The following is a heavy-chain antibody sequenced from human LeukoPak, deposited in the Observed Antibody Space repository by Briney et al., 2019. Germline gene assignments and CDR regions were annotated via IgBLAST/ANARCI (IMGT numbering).Heavy chain of an antibody. Sequence: AAVKVSCKASGYTFTGYYMHWVRQAPAQGLEWMGWINPNSGGTKYAQKFQGRVTMTRDTSISTAYMELSRLRPDDAAVYYWAGGTIRRRVNTGIDTFDFWGQGTMVTVSS. CDR3: AGGTIRRRVNTGIDTFDF. CDR1: GYTFTGYY. CDR2: INPNSGGT. V-gene: IGHV1-2*02. D-gene: IGHD1-1*01. J-gene: IGHJ3*01.